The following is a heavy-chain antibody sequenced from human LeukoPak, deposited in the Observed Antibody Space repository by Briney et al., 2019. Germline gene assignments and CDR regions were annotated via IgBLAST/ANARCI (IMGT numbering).Heavy chain of an antibody. D-gene: IGHD3-22*01. CDR2: IYHSGST. CDR3: ARETYYYDSSGYYPSYFDY. J-gene: IGHJ4*02. Sequence: SETLSLTCTVSGGSISSYYWSWIRQPPGKGLEWIGYIYHSGSTNYNPSLKSRVTISVDTSKNQFFLKLSSVTAADTAVYYCARETYYYDSSGYYPSYFDYWGQGTLVTVSS. CDR1: GGSISSYY. V-gene: IGHV4-59*12.